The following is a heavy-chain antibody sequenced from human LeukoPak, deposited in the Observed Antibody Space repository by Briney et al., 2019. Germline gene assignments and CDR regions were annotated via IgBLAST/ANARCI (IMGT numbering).Heavy chain of an antibody. J-gene: IGHJ4*02. V-gene: IGHV3-23*01. CDR2: ISGSGGST. CDR3: AKALGYSSSSPLDC. CDR1: GFTFSSYG. D-gene: IGHD6-6*01. Sequence: GGSLRLSCAASGFTFSSYGMNWVRQAPGKGLEWVSGISGSGGSTYYADSVKGRFTISRVNSKNTLNLQMNSLRVEDTAVYYCAKALGYSSSSPLDCWGQGTLVTVSS.